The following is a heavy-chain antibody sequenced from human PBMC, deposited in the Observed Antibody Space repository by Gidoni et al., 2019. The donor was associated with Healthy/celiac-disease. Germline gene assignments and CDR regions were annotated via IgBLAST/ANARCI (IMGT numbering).Heavy chain of an antibody. D-gene: IGHD2-21*02. Sequence: LEWVSAISGSGGSTYYADSVKGRFTISRDNSKNTLYLQMNSLRAEDTAVYYGAKDELAYCGGDCYPTFDYWGQGTLVTVSS. CDR3: AKDELAYCGGDCYPTFDY. J-gene: IGHJ4*02. CDR2: ISGSGGST. V-gene: IGHV3-23*01.